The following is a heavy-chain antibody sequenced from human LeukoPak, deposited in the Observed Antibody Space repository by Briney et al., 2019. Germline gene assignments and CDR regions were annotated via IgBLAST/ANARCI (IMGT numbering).Heavy chain of an antibody. CDR2: IYYNGST. J-gene: IGHJ4*02. CDR1: GGSISSGDYH. D-gene: IGHD3-22*01. V-gene: IGHV4-31*03. CDR3: ARGDYYDSRIDY. Sequence: SETLSLTCTVSGGSISSGDYHWSWIRQPPGKGLEWIGYIYYNGSTYYNPSLKSRVTISVDTSKNQFSLKLSSVTAADTAVYCCARGDYYDSRIDYWGQGTLVTVSS.